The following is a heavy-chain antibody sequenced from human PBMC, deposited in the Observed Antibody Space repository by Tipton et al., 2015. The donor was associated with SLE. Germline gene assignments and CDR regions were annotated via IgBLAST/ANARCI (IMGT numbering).Heavy chain of an antibody. J-gene: IGHJ4*02. Sequence: TLSLTCPVSGGSISISNYYWSWIRQPPGKGLEWIGESNPSGNTNYNPSLKSRVTISVDTSKNQFSLKLSSVTAADTAVYYCARSAGYGSSWAHFDYWGQGTLVTVSS. D-gene: IGHD6-13*01. CDR1: GGSISISNYY. CDR2: SNPSGNT. V-gene: IGHV4-39*07. CDR3: ARSAGYGSSWAHFDY.